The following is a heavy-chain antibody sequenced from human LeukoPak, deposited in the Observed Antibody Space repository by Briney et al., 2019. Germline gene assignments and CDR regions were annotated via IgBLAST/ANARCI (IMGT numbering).Heavy chain of an antibody. CDR1: GYTFTTYA. D-gene: IGHD5-18*01. V-gene: IGHV7-4-1*02. Sequence: GASVKVSCKASGYTFTTYAMNWVRQAPGQGLEWMGWINTNTGNPAYAQGFTGRFVFSLDTSVSTAYLQISSLKADDTALYYCAREVAIGRAAMEGLLHWGQGTLVTVSS. CDR2: INTNTGNP. CDR3: AREVAIGRAAMEGLLH. J-gene: IGHJ4*02.